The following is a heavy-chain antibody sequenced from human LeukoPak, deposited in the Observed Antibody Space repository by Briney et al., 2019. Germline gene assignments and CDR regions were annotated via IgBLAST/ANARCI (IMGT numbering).Heavy chain of an antibody. CDR2: IKTDGSTT. D-gene: IGHD6-13*01. Sequence: QSGGSLRLSCAASAFTFSTYWMHWVRQAPGKGLVWVSRIKTDGSTTTYADSVKGRFTISRDNVKNMLYLQMNSLRAEDTAVYYCVRSFAAAGQFDHWGQGTLVTVSS. CDR3: VRSFAAAGQFDH. J-gene: IGHJ4*02. V-gene: IGHV3-74*01. CDR1: AFTFSTYW.